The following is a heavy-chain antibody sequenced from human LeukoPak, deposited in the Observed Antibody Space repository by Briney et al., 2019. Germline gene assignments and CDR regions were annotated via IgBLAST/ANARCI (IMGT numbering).Heavy chain of an antibody. V-gene: IGHV3-48*02. J-gene: IGHJ5*01. CDR2: ISGSGSPI. Sequence: PGGSLRLSCVVSGFTFSSHSLTWVRQAPGKGLEWLTYISGSGSPIYYADSVKGRFTVSRDNAKNSLYLQMNSLRDEDTAVYYCAREKGSGGGWFGYWGQGVLVTVSS. D-gene: IGHD4-23*01. CDR1: GFTFSSHS. CDR3: AREKGSGGGWFGY.